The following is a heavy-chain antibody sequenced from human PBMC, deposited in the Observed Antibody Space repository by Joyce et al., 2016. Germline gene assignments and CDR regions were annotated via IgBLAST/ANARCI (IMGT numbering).Heavy chain of an antibody. CDR2: ISGSGDAT. CDR1: GFTFSNYD. V-gene: IGHV3-23*01. Sequence: EVQLLESGGGLVQPGGSVRLSCVASGFTFSNYDMRWVRQAPGKGLEWVSGISGSGDATYYADSVKGRFTISRDNSKKTVYLQMNSLRAEDTAIYYCAKDQYYGGEVGWLDPWGQGTLVTVSS. CDR3: AKDQYYGGEVGWLDP. J-gene: IGHJ5*02. D-gene: IGHD2-21*01.